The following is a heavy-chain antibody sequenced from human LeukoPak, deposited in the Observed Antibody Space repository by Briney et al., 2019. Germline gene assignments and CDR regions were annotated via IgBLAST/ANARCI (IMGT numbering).Heavy chain of an antibody. J-gene: IGHJ4*02. V-gene: IGHV3-23*01. CDR1: GFTVSNYA. D-gene: IGHD3-22*01. CDR2: ISGGGGSP. Sequence: GGSLRLSCAASGFTVSNYAMSWVRQAPGKGLEWVPSISGGGGSPYYADSVKGRFTISRDNSKNTLYLQMNSLRAEDTAVYYCAKGRGSGYYNYFEYWGQGTLVTVSS. CDR3: AKGRGSGYYNYFEY.